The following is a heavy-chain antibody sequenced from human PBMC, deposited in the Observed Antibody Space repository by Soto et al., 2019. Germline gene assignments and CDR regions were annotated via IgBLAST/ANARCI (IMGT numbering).Heavy chain of an antibody. CDR3: TRGNRGFDF. CDR1: GFTFTAYY. V-gene: IGHV3-72*01. J-gene: IGHJ3*01. CDR2: IRNKMNRYTT. Sequence: EVQLVESGGGWVKPGGSLRLTGAASGFTFTAYYMAWVRQAPGKGLEWVGRIRNKMNRYTTEYAASVKGRFTISRDDSKNSVFLQLNSLKTEDTAVYYCTRGNRGFDFWGQGTVITVSS.